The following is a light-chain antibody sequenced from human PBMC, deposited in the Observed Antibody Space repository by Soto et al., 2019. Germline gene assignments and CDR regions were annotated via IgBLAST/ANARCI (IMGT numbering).Light chain of an antibody. Sequence: DIQMTQSPSSLSASVGDRVTITCRASQTINSYFNWYQQKPGKAPKLLIFAASNWQSGVPSRFNGSASVPDFTLTIRRLQPEDFATYWCQQSYSIPLTFGRGTTVDIK. CDR2: AAS. CDR3: QQSYSIPLT. V-gene: IGKV1-39*01. CDR1: QTINSY. J-gene: IGKJ3*01.